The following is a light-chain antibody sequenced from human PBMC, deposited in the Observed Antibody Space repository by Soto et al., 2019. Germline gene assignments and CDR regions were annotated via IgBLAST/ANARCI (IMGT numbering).Light chain of an antibody. CDR3: QQYGSSPPIT. J-gene: IGKJ5*01. V-gene: IGKV3-20*01. CDR2: GAS. CDR1: QSVSSSY. Sequence: EIVLTQSPGTLSLSPGERSTLSFMSSQSVSSSYLALYQQKPGQAPRLLIYGASSRATGIPDRFSGSGSGTDFTLTISRLEPEDFAVYYCQQYGSSPPITFGQGTRLEIK.